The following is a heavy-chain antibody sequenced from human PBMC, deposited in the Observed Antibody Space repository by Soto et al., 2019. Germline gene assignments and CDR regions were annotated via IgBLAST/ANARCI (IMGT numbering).Heavy chain of an antibody. J-gene: IGHJ4*02. CDR3: ARAQAPYYDFWSGFDY. Sequence: GGSLRLSCAASGFTFSSYGMHWVRQAPGKGLEWVAVIWYDGSNKYYADSVKGRFTISRDNSKNTLYLQMNSLRAEDTAVYYCARAQAPYYDFWSGFDYWGQGILVTVSS. D-gene: IGHD3-3*01. CDR2: IWYDGSNK. CDR1: GFTFSSYG. V-gene: IGHV3-33*01.